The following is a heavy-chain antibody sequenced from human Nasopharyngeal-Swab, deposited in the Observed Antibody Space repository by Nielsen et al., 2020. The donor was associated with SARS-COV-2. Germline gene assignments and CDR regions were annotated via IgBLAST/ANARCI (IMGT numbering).Heavy chain of an antibody. CDR1: GFTVSSNY. V-gene: IGHV3-53*01. D-gene: IGHD3-10*01. CDR3: ASLLWFGELPSDYYYYGMDV. J-gene: IGHJ6*02. Sequence: GGSLRLSCAASGFTVSSNYMSWVRQAPGKGLEWVSVIYSGGSTYYTDSVKGRFTISRDNSKNTLYLQMNSLRAEDTAVYYCASLLWFGELPSDYYYYGMDVWGQGTTVTVSS. CDR2: IYSGGST.